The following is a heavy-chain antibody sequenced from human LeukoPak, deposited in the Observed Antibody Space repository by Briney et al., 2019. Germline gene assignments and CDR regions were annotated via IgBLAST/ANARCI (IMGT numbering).Heavy chain of an antibody. CDR1: GGSISSYY. CDR3: ARNSKWLSPDY. J-gene: IGHJ4*02. D-gene: IGHD3-22*01. V-gene: IGHV4-59*01. CDR2: IYYSGST. Sequence: PSETLSLTCTVSGGSISSYYWSWIRQPSGKGLEWIGYIYYSGSTNYNPSLKSRVTISVDTSKNQFSLKLSSVTAADTAVYYCARNSKWLSPDYWGQGTLVTVSS.